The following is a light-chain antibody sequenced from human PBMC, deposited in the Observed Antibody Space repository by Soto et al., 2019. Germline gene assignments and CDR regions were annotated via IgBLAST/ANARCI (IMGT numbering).Light chain of an antibody. CDR2: AAS. CDR3: QQGYSTPIA. CDR1: QSISNS. Sequence: DIQMTQSPSSLSASVGDRVTITCRASQSISNSLNWYQQKPGRAPKLLIYAASSLQSGVPSRFSGSGSGTDFTLTISSLQAEDFATYYCQQGYSTPIAFGQGTRLEI. J-gene: IGKJ5*01. V-gene: IGKV1-39*01.